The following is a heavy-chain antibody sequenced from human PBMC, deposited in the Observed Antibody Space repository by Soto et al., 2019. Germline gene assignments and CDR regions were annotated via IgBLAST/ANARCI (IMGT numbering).Heavy chain of an antibody. CDR2: IYYSGST. V-gene: IGHV4-59*08. J-gene: IGHJ6*02. CDR1: GGSISSYY. Sequence: QVQLQESGPGLVKPSETLSLTCTVSGGSISSYYWSWIRQPPGKGLEWIGYIYYSGSTNYNRSLKSPVTISVDTSKNQFYLKLSSVTAADTAVYYCARSHYGMDVWGQGTTVTVSS. CDR3: ARSHYGMDV.